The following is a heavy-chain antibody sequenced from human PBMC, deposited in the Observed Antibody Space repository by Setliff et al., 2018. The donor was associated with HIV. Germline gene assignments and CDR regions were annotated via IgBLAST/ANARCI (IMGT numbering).Heavy chain of an antibody. V-gene: IGHV4-38-2*01. D-gene: IGHD3-3*01. J-gene: IGHJ5*01. CDR1: GYSIRDNFF. CDR3: VRHVWSDDFLVPGWFDS. CDR2: IFYNGIT. Sequence: PSETLSLTCAVSGYSIRDNFFWGWVRQPPGKGLEWIGSIFYNGITYYNPSLKSRVTISVDTSQNQFSLKLTSVTAADTAVYKCVRHVWSDDFLVPGWFDSWSQGTLVTVSS.